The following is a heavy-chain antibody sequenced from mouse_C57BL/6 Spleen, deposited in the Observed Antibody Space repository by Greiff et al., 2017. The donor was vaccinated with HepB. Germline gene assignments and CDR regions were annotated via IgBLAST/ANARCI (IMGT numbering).Heavy chain of an antibody. CDR3: AREVYGNYSYAMDY. CDR2: IDPSDSYT. CDR1: GYTFTSYW. V-gene: IGHV1-59*01. D-gene: IGHD2-1*01. J-gene: IGHJ4*01. Sequence: VKLQQPGAELVRPGTSVKLSCKASGYTFTSYWMHWVKQRPGQGLEWIGVIDPSDSYTNYNQKFKGKATLTVDTSSSTAYMQLSSLTSEDSAVYYCAREVYGNYSYAMDYWGQGTSVTVSS.